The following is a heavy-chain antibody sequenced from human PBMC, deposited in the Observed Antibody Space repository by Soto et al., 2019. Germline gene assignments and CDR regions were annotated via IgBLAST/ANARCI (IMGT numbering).Heavy chain of an antibody. Sequence: SSVKVSCQASGGTFSSYAISWVRQAPGQRLEWMGGIIPIFGTANYAQKFQGRVTITADKSTSTAYMELSSLRSEDTAVYYCARVAAQTPLVYCGCDCYSSAYDIWGQGTMVTVSS. CDR1: GGTFSSYA. D-gene: IGHD2-21*02. CDR2: IIPIFGTA. CDR3: ARVAAQTPLVYCGCDCYSSAYDI. J-gene: IGHJ3*02. V-gene: IGHV1-69*06.